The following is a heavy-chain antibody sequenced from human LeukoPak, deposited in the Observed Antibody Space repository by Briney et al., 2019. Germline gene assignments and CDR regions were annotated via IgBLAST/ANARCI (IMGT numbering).Heavy chain of an antibody. Sequence: PGGSLRLSCAASRFTFSSLTMNWARQAPGKGLEWVSYISSSSSRIYYADSVKGRFTVTRDNAKNSMYLQMNSLRDEDTAVYYCARGLPYCGGDCFRALDYWGQGTLVTVSS. J-gene: IGHJ4*02. V-gene: IGHV3-48*02. CDR3: ARGLPYCGGDCFRALDY. D-gene: IGHD2-21*02. CDR2: ISSSSSRI. CDR1: RFTFSSLT.